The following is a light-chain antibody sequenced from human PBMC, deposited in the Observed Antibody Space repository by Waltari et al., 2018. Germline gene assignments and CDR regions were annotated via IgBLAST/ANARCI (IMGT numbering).Light chain of an antibody. CDR3: QVWDRSSDYV. CDR1: NIGSQS. Sequence: SYVLTQPPSVSVAPGQPVTVTCGGDNIGSQSVHWYQQKPGQAPVLVVYDVSDRPSGIPERFSGSNSGNTATLTISRVEAGDEADYYCQVWDRSSDYVFGSGTKVTVL. J-gene: IGLJ1*01. CDR2: DVS. V-gene: IGLV3-21*02.